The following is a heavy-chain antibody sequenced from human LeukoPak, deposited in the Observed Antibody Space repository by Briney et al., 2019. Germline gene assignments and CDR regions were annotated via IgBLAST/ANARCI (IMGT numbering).Heavy chain of an antibody. V-gene: IGHV1-2*02. Sequence: GASVTVSCKASGYTFTGYYMHWVRQAPGQGLEWMGWINPNSGGTNYAQKFQGRVTMTRDTSISTAYMELSRLRSDDTAVYYCARGRGDYYGSGSYYTPDYWGQGTLVTVSS. CDR3: ARGRGDYYGSGSYYTPDY. CDR1: GYTFTGYY. J-gene: IGHJ4*02. CDR2: INPNSGGT. D-gene: IGHD3-10*01.